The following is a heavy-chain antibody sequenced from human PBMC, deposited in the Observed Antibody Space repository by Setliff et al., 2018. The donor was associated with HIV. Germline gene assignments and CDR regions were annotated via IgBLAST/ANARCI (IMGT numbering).Heavy chain of an antibody. CDR3: ARDYYDSSGYIFFPGLPDY. D-gene: IGHD3-22*01. Sequence: ASVKVSCKASGYTFTSDYIHWVRQAPGQGLEWMGIINPAGNPTSYAQRFQGRLTMTRDTSISTACMELSRLRSDDTAVYYCARDYYDSSGYIFFPGLPDYWGQGTLVTVSS. CDR2: INPAGNPT. V-gene: IGHV1-46*01. J-gene: IGHJ4*02. CDR1: GYTFTSDY.